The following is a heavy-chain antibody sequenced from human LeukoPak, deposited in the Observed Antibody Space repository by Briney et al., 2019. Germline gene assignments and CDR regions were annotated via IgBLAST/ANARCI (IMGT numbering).Heavy chain of an antibody. CDR3: ARVYSTIFGVVRNWFDP. CDR1: GFTFSSYS. CDR2: ISSSSSYI. D-gene: IGHD3-3*01. Sequence: GGSLRLSCAASGFTFSSYSMNWVRQAPGKGLEWVSSISSSSSYIYYADSVKGRFTISRDNAKNSLYLQMNNLRAEDTAVYYCARVYSTIFGVVRNWFDPWGQGTLVTVSS. J-gene: IGHJ5*02. V-gene: IGHV3-21*01.